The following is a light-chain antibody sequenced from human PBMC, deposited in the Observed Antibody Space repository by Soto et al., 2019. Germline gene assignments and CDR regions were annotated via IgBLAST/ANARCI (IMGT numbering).Light chain of an antibody. CDR1: ETISNQ. J-gene: IGKJ2*02. Sequence: EVVLTQSPATLSLFPGESTTLSCRASETISNQLAWYQQKPGQAPRLLMYDASHRVTGIPARFRGSGPGTDFTLIISSLEPADFAVDYCQHRSDWPPICTFGQGTKVDIK. CDR3: QHRSDWPPICT. V-gene: IGKV3-11*01. CDR2: DAS.